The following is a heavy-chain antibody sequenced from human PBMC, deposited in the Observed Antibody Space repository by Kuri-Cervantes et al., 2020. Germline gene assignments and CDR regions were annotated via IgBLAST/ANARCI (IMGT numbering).Heavy chain of an antibody. Sequence: SETLSLTCAVSDYSISSGYYWGWIRQPPGKGLEWIGSFFYSGSTFYNPSLKSRVTISVDTSRNQFSLKLNSVTAADTAAYYCASGYSSGWFFYWGQGTLVTVSS. V-gene: IGHV4-38-2*01. D-gene: IGHD6-19*01. CDR2: FFYSGST. CDR3: ASGYSSGWFFY. J-gene: IGHJ4*02. CDR1: DYSISSGYY.